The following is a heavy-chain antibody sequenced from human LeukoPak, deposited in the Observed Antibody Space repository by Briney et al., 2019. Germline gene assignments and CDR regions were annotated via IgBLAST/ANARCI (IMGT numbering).Heavy chain of an antibody. CDR3: ARALSEWFGELLLGYYYYYMDV. J-gene: IGHJ6*03. Sequence: ASVKVSCKTSGYTFTDYDINWVRQATGQGLEWMGWMNPNSGNTGYAQKFQGRVTMTRNTSISTAYMELSSLRSEDTAVYYCARALSEWFGELLLGYYYYYMDVWGKGTTVTISS. CDR1: GYTFTDYD. V-gene: IGHV1-8*02. CDR2: MNPNSGNT. D-gene: IGHD3-10*01.